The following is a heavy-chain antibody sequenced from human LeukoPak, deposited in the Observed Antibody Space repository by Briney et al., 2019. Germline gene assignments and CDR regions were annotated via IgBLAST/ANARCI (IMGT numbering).Heavy chain of an antibody. Sequence: GRSLRLSCAASGFTFSSYGMHWVRQAPGKGLEWVAVISYDGSNKYYADSVKGRFTISRDNSKNTLYLQMNSLRAEDTAVYYCPKDDSSGYYCPDYWGQGTLVTVSS. CDR2: ISYDGSNK. J-gene: IGHJ4*02. V-gene: IGHV3-30*18. CDR3: PKDDSSGYYCPDY. D-gene: IGHD3-22*01. CDR1: GFTFSSYG.